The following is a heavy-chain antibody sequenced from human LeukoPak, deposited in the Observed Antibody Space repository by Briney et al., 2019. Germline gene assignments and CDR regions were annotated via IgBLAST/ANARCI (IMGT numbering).Heavy chain of an antibody. V-gene: IGHV3-23*01. D-gene: IGHD2-21*01. CDR2: ITGSGDYT. CDR3: ARGVMAARLYYFDY. Sequence: GGSLRLSCAASGFSFGSHPMNWVRQAPGKGLEWVSGITGSGDYTYYIDSVQGRFTISRDNSKNMLFLQMNSVRAEDMAVYYCARGVMAARLYYFDYWGRGILVTVSS. CDR1: GFSFGSHP. J-gene: IGHJ4*02.